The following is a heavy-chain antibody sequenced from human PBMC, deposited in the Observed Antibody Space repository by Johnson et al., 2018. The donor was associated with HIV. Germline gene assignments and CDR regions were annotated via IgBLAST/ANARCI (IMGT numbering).Heavy chain of an antibody. V-gene: IGHV3-48*01. D-gene: IGHD7-27*01. CDR2: ISSSGSTI. CDR3: AKDRNWGASGGFDI. CDR1: GFTFGSYA. J-gene: IGHJ3*02. Sequence: VQLVESGGGVVQPGGSLRLSCAASGFTFGSYAMSWIRQAPGKGLEWVSYISSSGSTIYYADSAKCRFTISRDNSKNTLYLQMNSLRADDTAVYYCAKDRNWGASGGFDIWGQGTMLTVSS.